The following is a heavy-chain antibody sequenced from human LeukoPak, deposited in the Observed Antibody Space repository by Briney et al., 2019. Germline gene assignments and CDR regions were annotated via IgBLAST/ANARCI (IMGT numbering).Heavy chain of an antibody. J-gene: IGHJ4*02. CDR3: ARRGQAGYLY. D-gene: IGHD3-16*02. Sequence: SQTLSLTCTVSGGSISSGGYYWSWIRQPPGKGLEWIGEINHSGSTNYNPSLKSRVTISVDTSNNQFSLKLSSVTAADTAVYYCARRGQAGYLYWGQGTLVTVSS. V-gene: IGHV4-30-2*01. CDR1: GGSISSGGYY. CDR2: INHSGST.